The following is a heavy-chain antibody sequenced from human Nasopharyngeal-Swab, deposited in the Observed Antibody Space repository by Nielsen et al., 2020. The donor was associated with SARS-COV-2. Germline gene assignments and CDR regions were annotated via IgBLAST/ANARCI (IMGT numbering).Heavy chain of an antibody. V-gene: IGHV3-30-3*01. CDR3: PSPKTFYGGNPGVDRAFDI. D-gene: IGHD4-23*01. Sequence: PGKGLEWVAVISYNGSNKSNADSVKGRFTISRANSKTTLYLQMKSLRAKDSAVYYCPSPKTFYGGNPGVDRAFDIWGQGTMVTVSS. J-gene: IGHJ3*02. CDR2: ISYNGSNK.